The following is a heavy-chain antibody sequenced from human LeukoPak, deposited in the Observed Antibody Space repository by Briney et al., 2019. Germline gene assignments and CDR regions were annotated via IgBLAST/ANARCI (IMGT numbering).Heavy chain of an antibody. D-gene: IGHD5-12*01. V-gene: IGHV4-59*01. CDR2: IYYSGST. Sequence: SETLSLTCTVSGGSINSYYWSWIRQPPGKGLEWIGYIYYSGSTNYNPSLKSRVTISVDTSKNQFSLKLSSVTAADTAVYYCARGRLLVATIRDAFDIWGQGTMVTVSS. J-gene: IGHJ3*02. CDR3: ARGRLLVATIRDAFDI. CDR1: GGSINSYY.